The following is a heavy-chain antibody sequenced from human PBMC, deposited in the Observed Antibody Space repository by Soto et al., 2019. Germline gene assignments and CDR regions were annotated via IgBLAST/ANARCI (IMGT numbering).Heavy chain of an antibody. J-gene: IGHJ4*02. Sequence: LQLQESGSGLVKPSQTLSLTCAVSDGSTSSGGYSWSWLATPPGKGLEWIGYISYSGSTYYNPSLKSRVTISVDTSKNQCSLRLSSVTAADTAVYYCARGGLLPDYWGQGTLVTVSS. D-gene: IGHD6-19*01. CDR1: DGSTSSGGYS. V-gene: IGHV4-30-2*01. CDR2: ISYSGST. CDR3: ARGGLLPDY.